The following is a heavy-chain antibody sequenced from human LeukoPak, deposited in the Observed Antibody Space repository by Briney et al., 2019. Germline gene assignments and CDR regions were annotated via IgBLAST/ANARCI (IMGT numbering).Heavy chain of an antibody. D-gene: IGHD3-9*01. V-gene: IGHV3-11*04. CDR1: GFTFSDYY. J-gene: IGHJ4*02. CDR3: ARDRYDILTGYSQHYFDY. Sequence: PGGSLRLSCAASGFTFSDYYMSWIRQAPGKGLEWVSYISSSGNTIYYADSVKGRFTISRDNAKNSLYLQMNSLRAEDTAVYFCARDRYDILTGYSQHYFDYWGQGTLVTVSS. CDR2: ISSSGNTI.